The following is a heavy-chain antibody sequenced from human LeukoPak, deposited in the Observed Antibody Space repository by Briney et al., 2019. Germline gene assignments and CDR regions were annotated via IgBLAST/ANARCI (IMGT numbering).Heavy chain of an antibody. D-gene: IGHD6-19*01. CDR2: IYYSGST. Sequence: SETLSLTCTVSGGSISSGGYYWSWIRRHPGKGLEWIGYIYYSGSTYYNPSLKSRVTISVDTSKNQFSLKLSSVTAADTAVYYCAREAIAVAGTAFDYWGQGTLVTVSS. CDR1: GGSISSGGYY. CDR3: AREAIAVAGTAFDY. J-gene: IGHJ4*02. V-gene: IGHV4-31*03.